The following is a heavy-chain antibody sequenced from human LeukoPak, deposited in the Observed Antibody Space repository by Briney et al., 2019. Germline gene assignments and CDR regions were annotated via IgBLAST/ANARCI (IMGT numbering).Heavy chain of an antibody. V-gene: IGHV4-59*05. CDR3: AVRVDV. CDR2: IYYSGST. CDR1: GFTFSSYA. J-gene: IGHJ6*04. Sequence: PGGSLRLSCAASGFTFSSYAMSWVRQAPGKGLEWIGSIYYSGSTYYNPSLKSRVTISVDTSKNQFSLKLSSVTAADTAVYYCAVRVDVWGKGTTVTVSS. D-gene: IGHD2-2*01.